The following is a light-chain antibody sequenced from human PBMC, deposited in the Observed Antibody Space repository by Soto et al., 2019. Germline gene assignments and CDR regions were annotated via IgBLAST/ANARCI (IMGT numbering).Light chain of an antibody. Sequence: DIHVTQSPSSGSASVGGRVTXXCRASQGISSWLAWYQQKPGKAPKLLIYAASSLQSGVPSRFSVSGSGTDFTLTISILLPEDFATYYCQQANSLPFTLCGGTKVDI. V-gene: IGKV1-12*02. CDR3: QQANSLPFT. CDR1: QGISSW. J-gene: IGKJ4*01. CDR2: AAS.